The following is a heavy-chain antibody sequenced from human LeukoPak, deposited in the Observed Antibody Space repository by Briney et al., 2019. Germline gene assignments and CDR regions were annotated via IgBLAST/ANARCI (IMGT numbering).Heavy chain of an antibody. J-gene: IGHJ4*02. CDR1: GFTFSSYS. CDR2: ISSSSSYI. D-gene: IGHD4-17*01. Sequence: SGGSLRLSCAASGFTFSSYSMNWVRQAPGKGLEGVSSISSSSSYIYYADSVKGRFTISRDDAKNSLYLQMNSLRAEDTAVYYCARNTDDYGDYRLDYWGQGTLVTVSS. CDR3: ARNTDDYGDYRLDY. V-gene: IGHV3-21*01.